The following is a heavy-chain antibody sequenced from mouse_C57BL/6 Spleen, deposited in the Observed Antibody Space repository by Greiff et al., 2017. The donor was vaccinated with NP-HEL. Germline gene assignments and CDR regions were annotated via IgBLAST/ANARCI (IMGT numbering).Heavy chain of an antibody. CDR2: IYPGNSDT. CDR1: GYTFTSYW. V-gene: IGHV1-5*01. D-gene: IGHD1-1*01. J-gene: IGHJ3*01. Sequence: EVQLQQSGTVLARPGASVKMSCKTSGYTFTSYWMHWVKQRPGQGLEWIGAIYPGNSDTSYNQKFKGKAKLTAVTSASTAYMELSSLTNEDSAVYYCTREENYYGSTSFAYWGQGTLVTVSA. CDR3: TREENYYGSTSFAY.